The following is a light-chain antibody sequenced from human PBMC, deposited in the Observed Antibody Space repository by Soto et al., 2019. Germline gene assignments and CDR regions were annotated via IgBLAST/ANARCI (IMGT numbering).Light chain of an antibody. Sequence: QAVVTQEPSLTVSPGGTVTLTCGSSTGTVTSGHYPYWFQQKPGQAPRTLIYDTVKKHSWTPARFSGSLLGGKAALTLSGAQPEDEADYYCSSYTSSSTLYVFGAGTKVTVL. J-gene: IGLJ1*01. CDR3: SSYTSSSTLYV. CDR2: DTV. CDR1: TGTVTSGHY. V-gene: IGLV7-46*01.